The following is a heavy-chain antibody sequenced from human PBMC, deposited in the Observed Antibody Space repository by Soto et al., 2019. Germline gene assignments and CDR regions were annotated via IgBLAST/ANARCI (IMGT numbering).Heavy chain of an antibody. J-gene: IGHJ6*02. CDR1: GFTLSSYD. V-gene: IGHV3-13*01. CDR2: IGSGGDT. CDR3: TRKTPPTGMEV. Sequence: EVQLVESGGGLVQPGGSLRLSCAASGFTLSSYDIHWVRQATGEGLAWVSGIGSGGDTHYVDSVKGRFIISREDGKNSLYLQMNNLRVGDTAVYYCTRKTPPTGMEVWGQGATFTVSS. D-gene: IGHD3-9*01.